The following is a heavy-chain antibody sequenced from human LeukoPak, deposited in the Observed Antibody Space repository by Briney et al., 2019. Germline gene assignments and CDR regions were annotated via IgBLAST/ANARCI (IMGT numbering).Heavy chain of an antibody. CDR1: GFTFSSYS. V-gene: IGHV3-21*01. D-gene: IGHD3-22*01. CDR2: ISGSSSFI. CDR3: ARDLGQYYDTSDNWFDP. Sequence: KSGGSLRLSCAASGFTFSSYSMNWVRQAPGKGLEWVSSISGSSSFIFYADSVKGRFTISRDNAKNTLNLQMNSLRAEDTAVYYCARDLGQYYDTSDNWFDPWGQGTLVTVSS. J-gene: IGHJ5*02.